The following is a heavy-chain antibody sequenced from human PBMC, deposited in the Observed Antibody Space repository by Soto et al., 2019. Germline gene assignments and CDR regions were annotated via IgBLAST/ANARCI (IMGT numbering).Heavy chain of an antibody. Sequence: PGGSLRLSCFASGFTFTSSGMNWVRQVPGKGLEWIALVAYVAYSISYADSVRGRFTISRDNSNNSIHLQMNSLSSEDTALYYCSKNPYDGIYRGDAFDSWGQGTLVTVSS. CDR3: SKNPYDGIYRGDAFDS. J-gene: IGHJ4*02. CDR2: VAYVAYSI. V-gene: IGHV3-30*18. D-gene: IGHD1-26*01. CDR1: GFTFTSSG.